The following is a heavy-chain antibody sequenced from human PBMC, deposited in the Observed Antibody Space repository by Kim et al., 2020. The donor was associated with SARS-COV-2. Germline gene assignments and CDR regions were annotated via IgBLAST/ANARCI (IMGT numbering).Heavy chain of an antibody. CDR1: GGTFSSYA. J-gene: IGHJ6*02. D-gene: IGHD6-13*01. CDR2: IIPIFGTA. Sequence: SVKVSCKASGGTFSSYAISWVRQAPGQGLEWMGGIIPIFGTANYAQKFQGRVTITADESTSTAYMELSSLRSEDTAVYYCARIIAAAAPDRDYYYYGMDVWGQGTTVTVSS. CDR3: ARIIAAAAPDRDYYYYGMDV. V-gene: IGHV1-69*13.